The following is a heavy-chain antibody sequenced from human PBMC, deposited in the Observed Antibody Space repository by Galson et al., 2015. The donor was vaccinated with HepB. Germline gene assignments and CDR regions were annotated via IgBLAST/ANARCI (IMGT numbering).Heavy chain of an antibody. CDR2: ITGSGHRT. CDR1: GIPFHNYT. V-gene: IGHV3-23*01. J-gene: IGHJ6*02. Sequence: SLRLSCAASGIPFHNYTMNWVRQAPGKGLEWVSSITGSGHRTYYAKSLKGRFSISRDNSKNTVFLQMSGLRADDTAIYYCARDLWQAGHYFGMDVWGQGTTITVSS. D-gene: IGHD2/OR15-2a*01. CDR3: ARDLWQAGHYFGMDV.